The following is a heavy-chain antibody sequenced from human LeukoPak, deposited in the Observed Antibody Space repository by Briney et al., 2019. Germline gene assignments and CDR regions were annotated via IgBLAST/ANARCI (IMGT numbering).Heavy chain of an antibody. Sequence: GGSLRLSCAASGFTVSSNYMSWVRQAPGKGLECVSIIYSGGSTYYADSVKGRFTISRDNSKNTLHLQMNSLRAEDTAVYYCARCLLVQGYYYGMDVWGQGTTVTVSS. CDR1: GFTVSSNY. D-gene: IGHD3-3*01. CDR3: ARCLLVQGYYYGMDV. V-gene: IGHV3-66*01. J-gene: IGHJ6*02. CDR2: IYSGGST.